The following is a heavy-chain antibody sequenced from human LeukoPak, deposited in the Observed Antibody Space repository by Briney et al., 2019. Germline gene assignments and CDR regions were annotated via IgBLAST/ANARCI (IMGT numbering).Heavy chain of an antibody. D-gene: IGHD2-2*01. CDR1: GFTFSDHC. J-gene: IGHJ6*04. V-gene: IGHV3-72*01. Sequence: PGGSLRLSCAASGFTFSDHCMDWVRQAPGKGLEWVGRTRNKANTYTTEYAASVKGRFTISRDDSQSSLYLQMNSLKTEDTAVYYCARGGYCSSASCYGDYYGMDVWGKGTTVTVSS. CDR3: ARGGYCSSASCYGDYYGMDV. CDR2: TRNKANTYTT.